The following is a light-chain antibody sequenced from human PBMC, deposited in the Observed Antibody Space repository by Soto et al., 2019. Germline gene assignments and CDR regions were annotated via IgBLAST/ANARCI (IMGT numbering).Light chain of an antibody. CDR2: KAS. CDR1: QSISSW. V-gene: IGKV1-5*03. CDR3: QQYNSYWWT. J-gene: IGKJ1*01. Sequence: DIQMTQSPSTLSASVGDRVTITCRASQSISSWLAWYQQKPGKAPKLLIYKASSFESGVPSRFSGGGSGTEFTLTISSLQPDDFATYYCQQYNSYWWTFGQGTKVEIK.